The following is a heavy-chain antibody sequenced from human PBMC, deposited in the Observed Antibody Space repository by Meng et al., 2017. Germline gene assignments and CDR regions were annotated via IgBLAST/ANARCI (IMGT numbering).Heavy chain of an antibody. D-gene: IGHD6-13*01. CDR1: GGTFSSYA. CDR2: IIPIFGTA. Sequence: SVKVSCKASGGTFSSYAISWVRQAPGQGLEWMGGIIPIFGTANYAQKFQGRVTITTDESTSTAYMELSSLRSEETAVYYCARVLAAAGSDAFDIWGQGTMVTVSS. V-gene: IGHV1-69*05. J-gene: IGHJ3*02. CDR3: ARVLAAAGSDAFDI.